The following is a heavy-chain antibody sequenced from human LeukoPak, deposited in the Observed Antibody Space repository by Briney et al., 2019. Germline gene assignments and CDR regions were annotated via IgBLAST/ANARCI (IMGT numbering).Heavy chain of an antibody. V-gene: IGHV4-38-2*02. CDR3: VRESYYTTTWERDY. J-gene: IGHJ4*02. D-gene: IGHD3-3*01. CDR1: GYSISSGYY. CDR2: ISYSGRT. Sequence: SETLSLTCTVSGYSISSGYYWGWTRQPPGKGLEWIGYISYSGRTVYNPSLGSRVSISSDMSKNQFSLRLSPVTAADTAIYYCVRESYYTTTWERDYWGQGTLVTVSS.